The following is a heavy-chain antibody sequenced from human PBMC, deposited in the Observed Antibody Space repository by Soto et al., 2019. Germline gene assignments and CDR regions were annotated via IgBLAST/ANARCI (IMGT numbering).Heavy chain of an antibody. CDR3: ASSREVCSSTSCYSPYGMDV. J-gene: IGHJ6*02. Sequence: ASVKVSCKASGYTFTSYAMHWVRQAPGQRLEWMGWINAGNGNTKYSQKFQGRVTITRDTSASTAYMELSSLRSEDTAVYYCASSREVCSSTSCYSPYGMDVWGQGTTVTVSS. CDR2: INAGNGNT. D-gene: IGHD2-2*01. CDR1: GYTFTSYA. V-gene: IGHV1-3*01.